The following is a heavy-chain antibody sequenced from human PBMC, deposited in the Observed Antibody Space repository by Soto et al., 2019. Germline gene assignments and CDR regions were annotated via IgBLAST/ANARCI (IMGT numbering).Heavy chain of an antibody. V-gene: IGHV4-59*08. CDR3: AIYRLGSGGSCYVD. Sequence: PSETLSLTCTVSGCSISSYYWSWIRQPPGKGLEWIGYIYYSGSTNYNPSLKSRVTISVDTSKNQFSLKLSSVTAADTAVYYCAIYRLGSGGSCYVDWGQGTLVSVLS. J-gene: IGHJ1*01. CDR2: IYYSGST. CDR1: GCSISSYY. D-gene: IGHD2-15*01.